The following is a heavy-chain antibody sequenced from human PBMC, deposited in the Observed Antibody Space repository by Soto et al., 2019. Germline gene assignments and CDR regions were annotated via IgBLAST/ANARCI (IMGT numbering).Heavy chain of an antibody. CDR2: INSDGSST. CDR3: VRTSLVVAAATREDY. Sequence: EVQLVESGGGLVQPGGSLRLSCAASGFTFSSYWMHWVRQAPGKGLVWVSRINSDGSSTSYADSVKGRFTISRDNAKNTPYLQMNILRAEDTAVYYCVRTSLVVAAATREDYWGQGTLVTVSS. J-gene: IGHJ4*02. D-gene: IGHD2-15*01. V-gene: IGHV3-74*01. CDR1: GFTFSSYW.